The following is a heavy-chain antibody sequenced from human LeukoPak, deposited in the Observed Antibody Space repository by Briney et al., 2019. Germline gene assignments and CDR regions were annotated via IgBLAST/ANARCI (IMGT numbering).Heavy chain of an antibody. Sequence: PGGSLRLSCAASGFTFSSYAMSWVRQAPGKGLEWVSAISGSGGSTYYADSVKGRFTISRDNSKNTLYLQMNSLRAEDTAVYYCAKDRYCSSTSCYSYYYYYMDVWGKGTTVTVSS. V-gene: IGHV3-23*01. CDR1: GFTFSSYA. CDR3: AKDRYCSSTSCYSYYYYYMDV. CDR2: ISGSGGST. J-gene: IGHJ6*03. D-gene: IGHD2-2*01.